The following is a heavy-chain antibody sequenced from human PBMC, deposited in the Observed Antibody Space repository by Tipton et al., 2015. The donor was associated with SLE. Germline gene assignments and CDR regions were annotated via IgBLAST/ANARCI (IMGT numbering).Heavy chain of an antibody. CDR1: GGSISSYY. J-gene: IGHJ2*01. CDR2: IYYSGST. CDR3: ARDYGYCSSTSCYPWYFDL. D-gene: IGHD2-2*01. V-gene: IGHV4-59*01. Sequence: TLSLTCTVSGGSISSYYWSWIRQPPGKGLEWIGYIYYSGSTNYNPSLKSRVTISVGTSKNQFSLTLSSVTAADTAVYYCARDYGYCSSTSCYPWYFDLWGRGTLVTVSS.